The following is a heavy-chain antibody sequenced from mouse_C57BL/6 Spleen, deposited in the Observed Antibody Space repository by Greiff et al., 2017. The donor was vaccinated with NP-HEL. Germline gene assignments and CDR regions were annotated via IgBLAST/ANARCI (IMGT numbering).Heavy chain of an antibody. CDR3: ARHQNINYGGAMDY. CDR2: IRSKSNNYAT. V-gene: IGHV10-1*01. CDR1: GFSFNTYA. J-gene: IGHJ4*01. D-gene: IGHD1-1*01. Sequence: EVQLVESGGGLVQPKGSLKLSCAASGFSFNTYAMNWVRQAPGKGLEWVARIRSKSNNYATYYADSVKGRFTISRADSESMLYLQMNNLKTEDTAMYYCARHQNINYGGAMDYWGQGTSVTVSS.